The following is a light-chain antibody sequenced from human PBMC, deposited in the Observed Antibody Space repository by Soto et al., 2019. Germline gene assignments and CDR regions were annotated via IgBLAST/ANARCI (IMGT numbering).Light chain of an antibody. J-gene: IGLJ1*01. V-gene: IGLV2-14*01. Sequence: QSALTQPASVSGPNGQSITISCTGTSSDVGAYNYVSWYQHHPGKAPRLVIYDVTNRPSGITDRFSGSKSGNTASLTISGLLSEDEADYYCTSYTRISTYVFGTGTKRTVL. CDR3: TSYTRISTYV. CDR1: SSDVGAYNY. CDR2: DVT.